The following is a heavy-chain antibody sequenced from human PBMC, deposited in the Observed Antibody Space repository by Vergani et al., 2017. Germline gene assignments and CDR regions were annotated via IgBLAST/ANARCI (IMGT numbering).Heavy chain of an antibody. CDR3: ARSADTMGDSSGWFDP. CDR1: GGSFSGYY. Sequence: QVQLQQWGAGLLKPSETLSLTCAVYGGSFSGYYWSWIRQPPGKGLEWIGEINHSGSTNYNPSLKSRVTISVDTSKNQFSLKLSSVTAADTAVYYCARSADTMGDSSGWFDPWGQGTLVTVSS. J-gene: IGHJ5*02. V-gene: IGHV4-34*01. CDR2: INHSGST. D-gene: IGHD6-19*01.